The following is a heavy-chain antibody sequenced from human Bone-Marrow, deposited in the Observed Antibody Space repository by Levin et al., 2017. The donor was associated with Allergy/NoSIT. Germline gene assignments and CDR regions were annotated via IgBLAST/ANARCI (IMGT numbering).Heavy chain of an antibody. V-gene: IGHV1-2*04. CDR2: INPNSGGT. J-gene: IGHJ4*02. CDR3: ARARIAAAGTVDY. Sequence: GESLKISCKASGYTFTGYYMHWVRQAPGQGLEWMGWINPNSGGTNYAQKFQGWVTMTRDTSISTAYMELSRLRSDDTAVYYCARARIAAAGTVDYWGQGTLVTVSS. CDR1: GYTFTGYY. D-gene: IGHD6-13*01.